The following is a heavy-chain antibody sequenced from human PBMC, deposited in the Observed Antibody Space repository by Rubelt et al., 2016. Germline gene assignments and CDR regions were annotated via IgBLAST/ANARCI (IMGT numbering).Heavy chain of an antibody. J-gene: IGHJ4*02. D-gene: IGHD3-16*01. CDR1: GFTFDAYA. CDR2: ISGSGDYT. Sequence: EVQLVESGGGLVQPGGSLRLSCAVSGFTFDAYAMNWVRQAPGKGLEWVSTISGSGDYTYYADSVKGRFSIYRDNSKNTLYLEMNSLRAEDTAVFYCAKGRGRVADHFDYWGQGTLVTVST. CDR3: AKGRGRVADHFDY. V-gene: IGHV3-23*04.